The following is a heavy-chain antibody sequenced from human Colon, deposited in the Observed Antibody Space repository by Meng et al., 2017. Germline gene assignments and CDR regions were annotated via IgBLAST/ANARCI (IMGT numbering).Heavy chain of an antibody. CDR3: AKDISTNSGYYYFDY. Sequence: GGSLRLSCAASGFTFNNYVMHWVRQAPGRGLEWVSGISGNSGRIAYADSVKGRFTLSRDSAKNSLYLQMNSLINEDTALYYCAKDISTNSGYYYFDYWGQGTLVTVSS. CDR2: ISGNSGRI. V-gene: IGHV3-9*01. D-gene: IGHD6-13*01. J-gene: IGHJ4*02. CDR1: GFTFNNYV.